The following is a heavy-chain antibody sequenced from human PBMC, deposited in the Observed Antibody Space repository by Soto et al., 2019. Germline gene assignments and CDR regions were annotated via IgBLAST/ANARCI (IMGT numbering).Heavy chain of an antibody. Sequence: GESLKISCAASGFTFSDYYMSWIRQAPGKGLEWVSYISSSGSTIYYADSVKGRFTISRDNAKNSLYLQMNSLRAEDTAVYYCAKGITIFGVVINAIDYWGQGTLVTVSS. CDR1: GFTFSDYY. V-gene: IGHV3-11*01. CDR2: ISSSGSTI. CDR3: AKGITIFGVVINAIDY. J-gene: IGHJ4*02. D-gene: IGHD3-3*01.